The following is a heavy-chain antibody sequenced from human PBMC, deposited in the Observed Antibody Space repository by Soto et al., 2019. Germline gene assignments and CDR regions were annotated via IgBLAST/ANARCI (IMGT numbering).Heavy chain of an antibody. Sequence: GGSLRLSCEASGFTFNTYSMHWVRQPPGKGLEWLAAIWYDGTQKYYADSVKGRFTISRDNAKNSLYLEMNSLRAEDTAVYYCARESEDLTSNFDYWGQGTLVTVSS. CDR3: ARESEDLTSNFDY. J-gene: IGHJ4*02. CDR1: GFTFNTYS. CDR2: IWYDGTQK. V-gene: IGHV3-33*01.